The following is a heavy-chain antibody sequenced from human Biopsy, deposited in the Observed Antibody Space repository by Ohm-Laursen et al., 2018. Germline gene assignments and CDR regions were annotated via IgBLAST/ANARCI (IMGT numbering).Heavy chain of an antibody. V-gene: IGHV4-59*11. D-gene: IGHD4-23*01. Sequence: SDTLSLTCTVSGGSFTGHYWTWIRQPPGKGLERIGHTSHTGYTSYKSSLKSRVTISLDTSRKHFSLRLTSLAAADTAVYYCARGSNEYGGLYFPHWGQGTLVTVSS. CDR1: GGSFTGHY. CDR3: ARGSNEYGGLYFPH. CDR2: TSHTGYT. J-gene: IGHJ1*01.